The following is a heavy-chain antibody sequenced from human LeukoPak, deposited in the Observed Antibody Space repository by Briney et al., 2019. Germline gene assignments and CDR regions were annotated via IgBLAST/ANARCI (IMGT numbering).Heavy chain of an antibody. CDR2: IYSGGST. Sequence: GGSLRLSCAASGFTVSSNYMSWVRQAPGKGLEWVSVIYSGGSTYYADSVKGRFTISRDNSKNTLYLQMNSLRAEDTAVYYCARAERYGILTGYYRDYWGQGTLVTVSS. V-gene: IGHV3-66*02. D-gene: IGHD3-9*01. CDR1: GFTVSSNY. CDR3: ARAERYGILTGYYRDY. J-gene: IGHJ4*02.